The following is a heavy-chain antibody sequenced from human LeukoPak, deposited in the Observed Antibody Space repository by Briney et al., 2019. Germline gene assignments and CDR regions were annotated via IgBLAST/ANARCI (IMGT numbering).Heavy chain of an antibody. D-gene: IGHD4-17*01. J-gene: IGHJ3*02. CDR1: GYTFTSYY. CDR3: ARSGSYYGDYGDAFDI. V-gene: IGHV1-46*01. Sequence: ASVKVSCKASGYTFTSYYMHWVRQAPGQGLEWMGIINPSGGSTSYAQKFQGRVTMTRDTSTSTVYMELSSLRSEDTAVYYCARSGSYYGDYGDAFDIWGQGTMVTVSS. CDR2: INPSGGST.